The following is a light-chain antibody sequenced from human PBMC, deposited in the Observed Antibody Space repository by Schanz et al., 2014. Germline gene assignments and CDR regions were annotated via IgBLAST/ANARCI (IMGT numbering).Light chain of an antibody. CDR3: CSYAGDNTLR. CDR2: DAS. V-gene: IGLV2-14*03. CDR1: SSDVGVYNY. J-gene: IGLJ3*02. Sequence: QSALTQPASVSGSPGQSITISCTGTSSDVGVYNYVSWYQQLPGKAPKLMIYDASNRPSGVSNRFSGSKSAYTASLTISGLQAEDEADYYCCSYAGDNTLRFGGGTKLTVL.